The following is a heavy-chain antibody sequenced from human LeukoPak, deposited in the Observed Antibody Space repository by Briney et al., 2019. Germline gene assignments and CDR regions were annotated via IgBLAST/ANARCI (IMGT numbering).Heavy chain of an antibody. V-gene: IGHV3-66*01. CDR1: GFTVSNNY. D-gene: IGHD3-10*01. Sequence: PGGSLRLSCEVSGFTVSNNYLNWVRQAPGKGPEWVSVTHSDGTTYYADSVKGRFTISRDNSKNTLYLQMNSLRDEDTAVYYCARPSSLDGSGRYYIDYWGQGTLVTVSS. CDR2: THSDGTT. CDR3: ARPSSLDGSGRYYIDY. J-gene: IGHJ4*02.